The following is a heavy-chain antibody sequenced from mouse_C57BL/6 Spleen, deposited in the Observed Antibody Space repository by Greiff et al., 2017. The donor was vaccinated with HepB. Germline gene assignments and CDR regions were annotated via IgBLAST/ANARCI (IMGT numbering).Heavy chain of an antibody. CDR2: IYPGDGDT. Sequence: VQLQQSGAELVKPGASVKISCKASGYAFSSYWMNWVKQRPGKGLEWIGQIYPGDGDTNYNGKFKGKATLTADKSSSTAYMELSSLTSEASAVDFGARRAYDPIIDYWGQGTTLTVSS. D-gene: IGHD2-3*01. J-gene: IGHJ2*01. CDR1: GYAFSSYW. V-gene: IGHV1-80*01. CDR3: ARRAYDPIIDY.